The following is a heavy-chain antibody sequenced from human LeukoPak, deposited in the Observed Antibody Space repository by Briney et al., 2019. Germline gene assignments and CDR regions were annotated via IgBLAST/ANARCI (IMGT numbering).Heavy chain of an antibody. CDR1: GGTFSSYA. D-gene: IGHD1-7*01. CDR3: ANWNYGYYYFDY. CDR2: IIPIFGTA. J-gene: IGHJ4*02. V-gene: IGHV1-69*05. Sequence: GASVKVSCKASGGTFSSYAISWVRQAPGQGLEWMGGIIPIFGTANYAQKFQGRVTITTDESTSTAYMELSSLRSEDTAVYYCANWNYGYYYFDYWGQGTLVTVSS.